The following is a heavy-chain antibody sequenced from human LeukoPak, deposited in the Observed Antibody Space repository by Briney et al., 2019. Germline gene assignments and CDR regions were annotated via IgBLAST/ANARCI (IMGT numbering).Heavy chain of an antibody. Sequence: PSETLSLTCTVSGGSISSYYWSWIRQPAGKGLEWIGRIYTSGSTNYNPSPKSRVTMSVDTSKNQLSLKLSSVTAADTAVYYCARSGSYPNWFDPWGQGTLVTVSS. J-gene: IGHJ5*02. V-gene: IGHV4-4*07. CDR1: GGSISSYY. D-gene: IGHD1-26*01. CDR2: IYTSGST. CDR3: ARSGSYPNWFDP.